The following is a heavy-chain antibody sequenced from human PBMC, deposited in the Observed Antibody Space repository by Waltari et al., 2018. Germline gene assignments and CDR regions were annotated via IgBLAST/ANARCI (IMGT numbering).Heavy chain of an antibody. J-gene: IGHJ4*02. CDR2: INHSGST. CDR3: ARGKQWLVKGGFDY. CDR1: GGSFSGYY. Sequence: QVQLQQWGAGLLKPSETLSLTCAVYGGSFSGYYWSWIRQPPGKGLEWIGEINHSGSTNYNPSLKSRVTISVDTSKNQFSLKLSSVTAADTAVYYCARGKQWLVKGGFDYWGQGTLVTVSS. D-gene: IGHD6-19*01. V-gene: IGHV4-34*01.